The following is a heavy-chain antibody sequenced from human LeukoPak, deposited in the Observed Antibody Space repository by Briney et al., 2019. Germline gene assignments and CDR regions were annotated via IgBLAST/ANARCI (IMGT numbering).Heavy chain of an antibody. CDR3: ARGRVSSSTWHSTYYYYFYMDV. Sequence: SQTLSLTCAISGDSVSSNSAAWNWIRQSPSRGLEWLGRTYYRSKWYNDYAVSVKSRITINPDTSKNQFSLQLNSVTPEDTAVYYCARGRVSSSTWHSTYYYYFYMDVWGKGTTVTVSS. D-gene: IGHD4-11*01. J-gene: IGHJ6*03. CDR1: GDSVSSNSAA. CDR2: TYYRSKWYN. V-gene: IGHV6-1*01.